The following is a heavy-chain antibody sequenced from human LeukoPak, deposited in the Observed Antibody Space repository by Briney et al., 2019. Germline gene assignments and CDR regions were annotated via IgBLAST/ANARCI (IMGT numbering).Heavy chain of an antibody. Sequence: PGGSLRLSCAASGFTFSSYSMNWVRQAPGKGLEWVSSISSSSSYIYYADSVKGRFTISRDNAKNSLYLQMNSLRAEDTAVYYCARENYYDSSGYSRHDAFDIWGQGTMVTVSS. CDR3: ARENYYDSSGYSRHDAFDI. J-gene: IGHJ3*02. V-gene: IGHV3-21*01. CDR1: GFTFSSYS. CDR2: ISSSSSYI. D-gene: IGHD3-22*01.